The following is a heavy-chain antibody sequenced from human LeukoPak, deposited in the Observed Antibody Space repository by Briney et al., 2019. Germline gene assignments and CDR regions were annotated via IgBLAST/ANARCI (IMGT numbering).Heavy chain of an antibody. CDR3: AKKATVTAPYWYFDL. CDR1: GFTFSSYA. Sequence: GGSLRLSCAASGFTFSSYAMFWVRQAPGKGLEWVSGVSGVNAYYADSVKGRFTISRDNSKNTLYLQMNSLRAEDTAIYYCAKKATVTAPYWYFDLWGRGTLVTVPS. J-gene: IGHJ2*01. D-gene: IGHD2-21*02. V-gene: IGHV3-23*01. CDR2: VSGVNA.